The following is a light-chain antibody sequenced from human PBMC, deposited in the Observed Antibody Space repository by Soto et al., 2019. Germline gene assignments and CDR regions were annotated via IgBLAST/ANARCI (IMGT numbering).Light chain of an antibody. CDR2: EVS. Sequence: QSALTQTPSASGSPGQSVTISCAGTSSDVGGYNYVSWYQQYPGKVPKLMIYEVSERPSGVPDRFSGYKSGNTAFLTVSGLQAEDEADYYCLSYADTAYVFGTGTKVTVL. J-gene: IGLJ1*01. CDR3: LSYADTAYV. V-gene: IGLV2-8*01. CDR1: SSDVGGYNY.